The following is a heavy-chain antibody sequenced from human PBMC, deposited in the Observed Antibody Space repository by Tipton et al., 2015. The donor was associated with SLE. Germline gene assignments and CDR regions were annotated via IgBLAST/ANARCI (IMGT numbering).Heavy chain of an antibody. V-gene: IGHV4-39*07. CDR3: ARDRRSGWSYWYFDL. D-gene: IGHD6-19*01. J-gene: IGHJ2*01. CDR1: GGSISSSSYY. Sequence: TLSLTCTVSGGSISSSSYYWGWIRQPPGKGLEWIGSIYYSGSTYYNPSLKSRVTISVDTSKNQFSLKLSSVTAADTAVYYCARDRRSGWSYWYFDLWGRGTLVTVSS. CDR2: IYYSGST.